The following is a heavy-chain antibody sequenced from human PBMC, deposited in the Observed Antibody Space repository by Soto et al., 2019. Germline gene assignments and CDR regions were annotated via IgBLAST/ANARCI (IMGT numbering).Heavy chain of an antibody. D-gene: IGHD4-4*01. Sequence: QVQLVQSGAEVKKPGSSVKVSCKASGGTFSSYAISWVRQAPGQGLEWMGGIIPIFGTANYAQKFQGRVTITAEESTSTAYMEPSSLRSEDTAVYYCARAGVHDYSNDQLNWFDPWGQGTLVTVSS. CDR1: GGTFSSYA. CDR2: IIPIFGTA. CDR3: ARAGVHDYSNDQLNWFDP. V-gene: IGHV1-69*12. J-gene: IGHJ5*02.